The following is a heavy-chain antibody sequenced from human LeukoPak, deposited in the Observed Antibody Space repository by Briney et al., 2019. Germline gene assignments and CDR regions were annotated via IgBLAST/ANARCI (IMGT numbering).Heavy chain of an antibody. CDR1: GGSISSGGYY. CDR3: ARVVPAAIFDY. V-gene: IGHV4-31*03. J-gene: IGHJ4*02. CDR2: IYYSGST. Sequence: SETLSLTCTVSGGSISSGGYYWSWICQHPGKGLEWIGYIYYSGSTYYNPSLKSRVTISVDTSKNQFSLKLSSVTAADTAVYYCARVVPAAIFDYWGQGTLVTVSS. D-gene: IGHD2-2*01.